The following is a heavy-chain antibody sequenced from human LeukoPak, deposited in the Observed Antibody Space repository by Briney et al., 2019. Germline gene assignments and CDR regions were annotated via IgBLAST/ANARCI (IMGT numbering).Heavy chain of an antibody. Sequence: GEPLRIPSRASAYSSTSYWNSWLRQMPGKGVEGMGWIDSSDYNTNYSPSFQGRVTISADKSISTASLQWSSLKASDAAVCCCEASILLIWFGEVLGHVDVFD. V-gene: IGHV5-10-1*01. D-gene: IGHD3-10*01. CDR3: EASILLIWFGEVLGHVDVFD. CDR2: IDSSDYNT. J-gene: IGHJ3*01. CDR1: AYSSTSYW.